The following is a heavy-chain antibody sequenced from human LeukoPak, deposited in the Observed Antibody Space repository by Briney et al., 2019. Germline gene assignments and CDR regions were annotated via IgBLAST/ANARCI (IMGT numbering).Heavy chain of an antibody. V-gene: IGHV3-21*06. CDR1: GFTFSSYT. CDR3: ARDLIAAAGFDY. J-gene: IGHJ4*02. D-gene: IGHD6-13*01. Sequence: GGSLRLSCAASGFTFSSYTMNWVRQAPGKGLEWVSSISSSSSYIYYADSVKGRFTISRDNAKNSLYLQMNTLSAEDTAVYYCARDLIAAAGFDYWGQGTLVTVSS. CDR2: ISSSSSYI.